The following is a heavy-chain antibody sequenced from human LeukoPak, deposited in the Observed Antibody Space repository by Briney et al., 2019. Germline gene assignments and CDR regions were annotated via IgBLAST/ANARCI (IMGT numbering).Heavy chain of an antibody. CDR3: AKAPVTTCSGAYCYPFDY. V-gene: IGHV3-23*01. CDR2: ISVSGNT. Sequence: GGSLRLSCAASGFTLSSYAMSWVRQGPGEGLERVSAISVSGNTYHADSVKGRFTISRDSYKNTLYLQMNSLRAEDAAVYYCAKAPVTTCSGAYCYPFDYWGQGTLVTVSS. CDR1: GFTLSSYA. D-gene: IGHD2-15*01. J-gene: IGHJ4*02.